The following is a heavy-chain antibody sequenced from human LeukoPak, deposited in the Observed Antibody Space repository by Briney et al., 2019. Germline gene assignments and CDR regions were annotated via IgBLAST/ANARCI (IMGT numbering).Heavy chain of an antibody. J-gene: IGHJ4*02. CDR2: IYSGGST. Sequence: PGGSLRLSCAASGFTVSNHFMSCVRQAPGKGLEWVSIIYSGGSTYYADSVKGRLTISRDNSKNTLYLQMNSLRAEDTAVYYCARHRSEAAFDFWGQGTLVTVSS. D-gene: IGHD3-10*01. CDR3: ARHRSEAAFDF. CDR1: GFTVSNHF. V-gene: IGHV3-53*01.